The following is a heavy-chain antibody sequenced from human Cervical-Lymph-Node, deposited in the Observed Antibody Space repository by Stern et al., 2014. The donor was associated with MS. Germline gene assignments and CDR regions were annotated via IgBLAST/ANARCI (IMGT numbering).Heavy chain of an antibody. CDR2: IVPLFGTP. CDR3: ANRDMGYTYGRHDY. V-gene: IGHV1-69*06. J-gene: IGHJ4*02. Sequence: VQLEESGAEVKKPGPSVKVSCKASGGTFNNHVISLVRQARGPGLAWMGGIVPLFGTPDYARKLQGRVTIAADKSTSTVHMVLSSLNREDTGIYYCANRDMGYTYGRHDYWGQGTLVTVS. CDR1: GGTFNNHV. D-gene: IGHD5-12*01.